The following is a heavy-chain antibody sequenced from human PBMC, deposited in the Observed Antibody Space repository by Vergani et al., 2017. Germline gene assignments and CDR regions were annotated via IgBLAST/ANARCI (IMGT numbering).Heavy chain of an antibody. CDR2: IYYSGST. CDR3: ARLVIVGATHCFDY. J-gene: IGHJ4*02. CDR1: GGSISSSSYY. D-gene: IGHD1-26*01. V-gene: IGHV4-39*01. Sequence: QLQLQESGPGLVKPSETLSLTCTVSGGSISSSSYYWGWIRQPAGKGLEWIGSIYYSGSTYYNPSLKSRVTISVDTSKNQFSLKLSAVTAADTAVYYCARLVIVGATHCFDYWGQGTLVTVSS.